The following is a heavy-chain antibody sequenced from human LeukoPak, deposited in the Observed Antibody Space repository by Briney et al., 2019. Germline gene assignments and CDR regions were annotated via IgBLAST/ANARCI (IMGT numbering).Heavy chain of an antibody. CDR2: IFGSGGSA. J-gene: IGHJ4*02. Sequence: GGSLRLSCAASGFTFNNYAMYWVRQAPGKGLGWVSGIFGSGGSAHYADPVKGRFTISRDNSKNTVYLQLDSLRVEDTAVYYCGKTTVGYSSGRYPGWPVDYWGQGTLVTVSS. CDR3: GKTTVGYSSGRYPGWPVDY. CDR1: GFTFNNYA. V-gene: IGHV3-23*01. D-gene: IGHD2-15*01.